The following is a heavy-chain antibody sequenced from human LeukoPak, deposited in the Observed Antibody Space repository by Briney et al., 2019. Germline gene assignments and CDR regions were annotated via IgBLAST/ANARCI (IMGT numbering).Heavy chain of an antibody. V-gene: IGHV3-33*01. CDR1: GFTFSSYG. J-gene: IGHJ4*02. CDR2: IWYDGSNK. CDR3: ARDALAMVRGVPDY. D-gene: IGHD3-10*01. Sequence: PGGSLRLSCAASGFTFSSYGMHWVRQAPGKGLEWVAVIWYDGSNKYYADSVKGRFTISRDNSKNTLYLQMNSLRAEDTAVYYCARDALAMVRGVPDYWGQGTLGTVSS.